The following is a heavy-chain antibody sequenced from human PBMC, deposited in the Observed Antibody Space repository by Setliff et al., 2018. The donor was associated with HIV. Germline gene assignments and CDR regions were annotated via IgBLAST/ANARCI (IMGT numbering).Heavy chain of an antibody. J-gene: IGHJ4*02. V-gene: IGHV1-18*01. CDR3: ARDGYYYGSGSYSSFDY. D-gene: IGHD3-10*01. CDR1: GYSFTSFG. Sequence: GASVKVSCKASGYSFTSFGISWVRQAPGQGLEWVGWMSDYNRNTEHAEKFRGRVTLTKDISTSTAYMELRSLRLDDTAVYYCARDGYYYGSGSYSSFDYWGQGTLVTVSS. CDR2: MSDYNRNT.